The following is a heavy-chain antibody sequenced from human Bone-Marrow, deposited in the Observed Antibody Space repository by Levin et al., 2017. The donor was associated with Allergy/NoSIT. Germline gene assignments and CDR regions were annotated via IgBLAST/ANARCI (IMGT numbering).Heavy chain of an antibody. D-gene: IGHD6-6*01. J-gene: IGHJ4*02. Sequence: SETLSLTCTVSGGSISSSTHYWAWVRQPPGKGLEWVGSIYDTGPTYYKLSLKSRATISLDRSKNQFSLKVTSVTAAATAVYYCAREADLIGARAPFDYWGQGTLVSVSS. CDR2: IYDTGPT. V-gene: IGHV4-39*07. CDR3: AREADLIGARAPFDY. CDR1: GGSISSSTHY.